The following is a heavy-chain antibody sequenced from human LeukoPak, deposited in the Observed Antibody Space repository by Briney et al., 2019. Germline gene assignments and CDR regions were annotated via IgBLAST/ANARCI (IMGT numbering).Heavy chain of an antibody. D-gene: IGHD2-2*01. CDR1: GYTFTSYG. Sequence: ASVKVSCKASGYTFTSYGISWVRQAPGQGLEWMGWISAYNGNTNYAQKLQGRVTMTTDTSTSTAYMELRSLRSDDSAVYYCATTGPYCGSTSCYHNYWGQGTLVTVSS. CDR2: ISAYNGNT. J-gene: IGHJ4*02. CDR3: ATTGPYCGSTSCYHNY. V-gene: IGHV1-18*01.